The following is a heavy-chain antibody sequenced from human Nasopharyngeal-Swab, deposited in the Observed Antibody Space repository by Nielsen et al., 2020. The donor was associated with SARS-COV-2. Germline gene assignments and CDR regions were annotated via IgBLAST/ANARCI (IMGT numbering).Heavy chain of an antibody. CDR1: GFTFSSYG. Sequence: GESLKITCADSGFTFSSYGMHWVRQAPGKGLEWVAVISYDGSNKYYEDSVKGRFTISRDNSKNTLYLQMNSLRAEDTAVYYCARGSGSYKEILFDYWGQGTLVTVSS. D-gene: IGHD1-26*01. J-gene: IGHJ4*02. CDR2: ISYDGSNK. V-gene: IGHV3-30*03. CDR3: ARGSGSYKEILFDY.